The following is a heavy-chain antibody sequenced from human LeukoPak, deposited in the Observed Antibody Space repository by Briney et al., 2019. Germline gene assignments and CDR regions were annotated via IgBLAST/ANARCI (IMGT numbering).Heavy chain of an antibody. D-gene: IGHD3-16*02. Sequence: PSETLSLTCTVYGGSFSGYYWSWIRQPPGKGLEWIGVINHSGSTNYNPSLKSRVTISVDTSKNQFSLKLSSVTAADTAVYYCARARYDYVWGSYRYPFDYWGQGTLVTVSS. CDR1: GGSFSGYY. J-gene: IGHJ4*02. V-gene: IGHV4-34*01. CDR2: INHSGST. CDR3: ARARYDYVWGSYRYPFDY.